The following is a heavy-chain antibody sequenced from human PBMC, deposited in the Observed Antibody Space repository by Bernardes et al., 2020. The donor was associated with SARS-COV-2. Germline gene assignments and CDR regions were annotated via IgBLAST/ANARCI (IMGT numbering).Heavy chain of an antibody. V-gene: IGHV4-34*01. J-gene: IGHJ6*02. CDR1: GGSFSGYY. CDR3: ASFGRWLQYDYYYYGMDV. D-gene: IGHD5-12*01. Sequence: SEPLSLTCAVYGGSFSGYYWSWIRQPPGKGLEWIGEINHSGSTNYNPSLKSRVTISVDTSKNQFSLKLSSVTAADTAVYYCASFGRWLQYDYYYYGMDVWGQGTTVTVSS. CDR2: INHSGST.